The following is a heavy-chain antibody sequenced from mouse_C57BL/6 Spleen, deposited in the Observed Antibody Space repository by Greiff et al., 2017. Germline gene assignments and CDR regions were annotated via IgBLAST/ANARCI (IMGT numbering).Heavy chain of an antibody. CDR1: GYTFTDYN. D-gene: IGHD4-1*02. CDR3: ARLSTGFFDY. Sequence: VQLKQSGPELVKPGASVKMSCKASGYTFTDYNMHWVKQSHGKSLEWIGYINPNNGGTSYNQKFKGKATLTVNKSSSTAYMELRSLTSEDSAVYYCARLSTGFFDYWGQGTTLTVSS. CDR2: INPNNGGT. J-gene: IGHJ2*01. V-gene: IGHV1-22*01.